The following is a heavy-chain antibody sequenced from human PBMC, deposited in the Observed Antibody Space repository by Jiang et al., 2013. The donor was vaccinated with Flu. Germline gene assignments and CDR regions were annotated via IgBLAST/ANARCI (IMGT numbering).Heavy chain of an antibody. CDR3: ARTYDYGDLDDAFDI. Sequence: LIDWDDDKYYSTSLKTRLTISKDTSKNQVVLTMTNMDPVDTATYYCARTYDYGDLDDAFDIWGQGTMVTVSS. V-gene: IGHV2-70*01. CDR2: IDWDDDK. J-gene: IGHJ3*02. D-gene: IGHD4-17*01.